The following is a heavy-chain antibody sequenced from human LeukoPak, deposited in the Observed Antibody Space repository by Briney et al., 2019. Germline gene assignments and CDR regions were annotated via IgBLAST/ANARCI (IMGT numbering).Heavy chain of an antibody. CDR2: IYHRGST. J-gene: IGHJ4*02. V-gene: IGHV4-59*08. CDR3: TRHAAFAEYQSHLTHFDY. D-gene: IGHD2-2*01. Sequence: PSETLSLTCTGSRGSISSYYWSWIRQPPGKRLEWIGYIYHRGSTNYNSSLKSRVTISVDTSKNQFSLKLSSVTAADTAVYYCTRHAAFAEYQSHLTHFDYWGQGTLVTVSS. CDR1: RGSISSYY.